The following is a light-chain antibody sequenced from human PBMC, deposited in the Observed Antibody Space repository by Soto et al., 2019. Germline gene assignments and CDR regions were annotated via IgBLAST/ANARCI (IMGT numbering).Light chain of an antibody. V-gene: IGKV3-20*01. CDR3: HQYDTSPRT. J-gene: IGKJ1*01. Sequence: EIVLTQSPGTLSLSPGERATLSCRASQSLSSDYLAWYQQKPGQAPRILIYAASSRATGIPDRFSGSGSGTDFTLTISRLEPEDFAVYYCHQYDTSPRTFGQGTKVDIK. CDR1: QSLSSDY. CDR2: AAS.